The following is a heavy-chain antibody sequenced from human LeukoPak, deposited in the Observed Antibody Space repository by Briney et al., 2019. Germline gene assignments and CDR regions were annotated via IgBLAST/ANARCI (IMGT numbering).Heavy chain of an antibody. J-gene: IGHJ4*02. CDR2: ISYDGSNK. V-gene: IGHV3-30-3*01. Sequence: PGRSLRLSCAASGFIFSSYAMHWVRQAAGKGLEWVAVISYDGSNKYYADSVKGRFTISRDNSKNTLYLQMNSLRAEDTAVYYCAGGHCSGGSCSRHLDYWGQGTLVTVSS. CDR1: GFIFSSYA. D-gene: IGHD2-15*01. CDR3: AGGHCSGGSCSRHLDY.